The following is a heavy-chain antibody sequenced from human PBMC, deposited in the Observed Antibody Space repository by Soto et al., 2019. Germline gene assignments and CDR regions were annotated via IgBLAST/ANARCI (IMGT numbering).Heavy chain of an antibody. J-gene: IGHJ4*02. D-gene: IGHD3-22*01. CDR3: ARAGYDRDGGGYYYFDY. Sequence: QVQLQESGPGLVKPSQTLSLTCTVSGGSIGSGSYYWSWIRQHPGKGLEWIGYINYSGSTFYSPSLKSRVTTSIDTSTNQFSLKLSSVTAADTAVYYCARAGYDRDGGGYYYFDYWGQGTLVTVSS. V-gene: IGHV4-31*03. CDR2: INYSGST. CDR1: GGSIGSGSYY.